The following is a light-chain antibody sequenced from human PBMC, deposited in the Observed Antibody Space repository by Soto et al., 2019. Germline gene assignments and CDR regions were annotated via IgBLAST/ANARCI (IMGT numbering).Light chain of an antibody. CDR1: DSNIGSYS. CDR2: TTY. J-gene: IGLJ1*01. V-gene: IGLV1-44*01. CDR3: AAWDDSLNGHV. Sequence: VLTQPHSGSGAPGQRLTVSCSGSDSNIGSYSVHWFQQLPGTAPKLLISTTYQRPSGVPERFSGSKSGTSASLAISGLQSEDEADYYCAAWDDSLNGHVFGTGTKVTVL.